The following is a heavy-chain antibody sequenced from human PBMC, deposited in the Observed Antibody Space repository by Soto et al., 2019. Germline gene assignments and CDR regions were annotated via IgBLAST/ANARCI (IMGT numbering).Heavy chain of an antibody. CDR2: ISSYNGNT. Sequence: QVQLVQSGAEVKKPGASVKVSCKASGYTFTSYGISWVRQAPGQGLEWMGWISSYNGNTNYAQKLQGRVTMTTDTSTSTAYMELRSMRSDDTGVYYCARAVRGGYGNYVSGRRFDYWGQGTLVTVSS. CDR1: GYTFTSYG. CDR3: ARAVRGGYGNYVSGRRFDY. D-gene: IGHD4-17*01. J-gene: IGHJ4*02. V-gene: IGHV1-18*01.